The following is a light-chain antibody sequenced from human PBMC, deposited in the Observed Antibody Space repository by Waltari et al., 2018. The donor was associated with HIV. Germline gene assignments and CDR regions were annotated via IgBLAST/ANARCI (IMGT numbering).Light chain of an antibody. CDR2: EDI. CDR3: QSDESSVRYV. V-gene: IGLV6-57*01. Sequence: FMLTQPRSVSESPGKTLAISCTRSSGSIASNYVRWYQRPPGSPPTTVFSEDIHRPRGVPDRVTGSIVSSGNSASLTISGLETEDESDYYCQSDESSVRYVFGTGTTVTVL. J-gene: IGLJ1*01. CDR1: SGSIASNY.